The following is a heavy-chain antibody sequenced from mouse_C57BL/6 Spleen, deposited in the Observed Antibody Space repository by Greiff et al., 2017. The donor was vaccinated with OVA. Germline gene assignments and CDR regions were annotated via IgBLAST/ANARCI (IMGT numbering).Heavy chain of an antibody. CDR2: IDPETGGT. J-gene: IGHJ4*01. Sequence: VQLQQSGAELVRPGASVTLSCKASGYTFTDYEMHWVKQTPVPGLEWIGAIDPETGGTAYNQKFKGKAILTADKSSSTAYMELRSLTSEDSAVYYCTRWITTVVADYYAMDYWGQGTSVTVSS. CDR3: TRWITTVVADYYAMDY. CDR1: GYTFTDYE. V-gene: IGHV1-15*01. D-gene: IGHD1-1*01.